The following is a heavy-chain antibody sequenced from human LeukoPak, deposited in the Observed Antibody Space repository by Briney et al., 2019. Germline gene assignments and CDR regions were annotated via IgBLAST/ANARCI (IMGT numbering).Heavy chain of an antibody. CDR2: IYPGDSDT. CDR1: GYSFTSYW. J-gene: IGHJ4*02. D-gene: IGHD3-22*01. CDR3: ARLDDSSGYYLYYFDY. V-gene: IGHV5-51*01. Sequence: GKSLKISCKGSGYSFTSYWIGWVRQMPGKGLEWMGTIYPGDSDTRYSPSFQGQVTISADKSISTAYLQWSSLKASDTAMYYCARLDDSSGYYLYYFDYWGQGTLVTVSS.